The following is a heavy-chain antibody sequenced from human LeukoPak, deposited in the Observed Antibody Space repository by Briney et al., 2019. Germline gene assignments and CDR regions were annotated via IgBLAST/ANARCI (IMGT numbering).Heavy chain of an antibody. CDR1: GGSIMTTNW. V-gene: IGHV4-4*02. Sequence: SGTLSLTCAVSGGSIMTTNWWSWVRQPPGKGLEWIGEVDLKGATNYNPSLESRVTISVDTTKNQFSLKLTSVTAADTAVYFCVRHFHGSGYVVDLWGQGTLVTVSS. CDR2: VDLKGAT. J-gene: IGHJ5*02. D-gene: IGHD6-13*01. CDR3: VRHFHGSGYVVDL.